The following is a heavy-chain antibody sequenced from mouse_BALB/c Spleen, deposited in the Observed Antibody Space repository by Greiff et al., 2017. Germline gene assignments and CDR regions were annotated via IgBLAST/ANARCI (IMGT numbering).Heavy chain of an antibody. CDR3: ARSGGNYVRFAY. CDR1: GYSFTSYY. CDR2: IFPGSGNT. D-gene: IGHD2-1*01. V-gene: IGHV1-66*01. J-gene: IGHJ3*01. Sequence: QVQLQQSGPELVKPGASVKISCKASGYSFTSYYIHWVKQRPGQGLEWIGWIFPGSGNTKYNEKFKGKATLTADTSSSTAYMQLSSLTSEASAVYFCARSGGNYVRFAYWGQGTLVTVSA.